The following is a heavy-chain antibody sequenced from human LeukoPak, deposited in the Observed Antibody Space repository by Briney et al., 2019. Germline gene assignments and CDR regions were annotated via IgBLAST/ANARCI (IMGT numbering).Heavy chain of an antibody. Sequence: SGGSLRLSCTASGFTFGDYPMTWVRQGPGKGLEWVGFIRGKAYGGTTEYAASVKGRFTISRDDSKSIAYLQMNSLKSEDTAVYYCGRGEFDFWGQGTLVTVSS. J-gene: IGHJ4*02. CDR3: GRGEFDF. D-gene: IGHD1-26*01. CDR1: GFTFGDYP. CDR2: IRGKAYGGTT. V-gene: IGHV3-49*04.